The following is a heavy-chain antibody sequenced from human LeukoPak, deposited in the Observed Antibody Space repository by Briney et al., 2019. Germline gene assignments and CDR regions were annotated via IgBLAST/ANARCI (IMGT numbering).Heavy chain of an antibody. J-gene: IGHJ4*02. CDR1: GFTFSSYS. CDR2: ISSSSSYI. D-gene: IGHD2-2*01. CDR3: ASAYIVVVPAATEADY. V-gene: IGHV3-21*06. Sequence: GGSLRLSCAASGFTFSSYSMNWVRQAPGKGLEWVSSISSSSSYIYYADSVKGRFTISRDNAKNSLYLQMNSLRAEDTAVYYCASAYIVVVPAATEADYWGQGTLVTVSS.